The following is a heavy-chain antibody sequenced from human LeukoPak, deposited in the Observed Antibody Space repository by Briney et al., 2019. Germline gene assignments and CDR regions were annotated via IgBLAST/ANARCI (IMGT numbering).Heavy chain of an antibody. V-gene: IGHV3-23*01. CDR2: ISGSGGST. CDR3: AKDLYYGSGSYYRIVYYFDY. J-gene: IGHJ4*02. Sequence: GGSLRLSCAASGFTFSSYAMSWVRQAPGKGLEWVSAISGSGGSTYYADSVKGRFTISRGNSKNTLYLQMNSLRAEDTAVYYCAKDLYYGSGSYYRIVYYFDYWGQGTLVTVSS. CDR1: GFTFSSYA. D-gene: IGHD3-10*01.